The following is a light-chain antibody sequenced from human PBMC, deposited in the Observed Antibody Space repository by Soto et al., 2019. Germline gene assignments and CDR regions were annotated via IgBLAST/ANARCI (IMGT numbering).Light chain of an antibody. V-gene: IGLV2-14*01. CDR1: SSDVGDYNS. J-gene: IGLJ1*01. CDR2: EVS. Sequence: QSALTQPASVSGSPGQSITIAWTATSSDVGDYNSVSWYQQHPGKAPKLMIYEVSNRPSGVSNRFSGSKSGNTASLTISGLQAEDEADYYCISYTSRNTYVFGTGTKLTVL. CDR3: ISYTSRNTYV.